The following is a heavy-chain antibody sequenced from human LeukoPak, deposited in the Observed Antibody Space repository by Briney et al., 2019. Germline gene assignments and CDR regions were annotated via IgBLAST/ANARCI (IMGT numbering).Heavy chain of an antibody. V-gene: IGHV1-18*01. Sequence: ASVKLSCKASGYTFTSYGISWERQAPGQGLEWMGWLSTYKVNTNYAQKLQCRVTMTTDTSTSTAYMELRSLRSDDTAVYYCARDKGIAARLVVPGFDYWGQGTLVTVSS. D-gene: IGHD6-6*01. CDR1: GYTFTSYG. J-gene: IGHJ4*02. CDR3: ARDKGIAARLVVPGFDY. CDR2: LSTYKVNT.